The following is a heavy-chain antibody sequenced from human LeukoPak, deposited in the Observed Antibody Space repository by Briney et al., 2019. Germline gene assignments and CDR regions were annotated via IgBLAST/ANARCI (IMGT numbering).Heavy chain of an antibody. D-gene: IGHD3-22*01. Sequence: PSETLSLTCTVSGGSIDSYYWSWIRQPPGKGLEWIGYIYYTGSTEYHPSPKSRVTISVDTSKNQFSLKLSSVTAADTAVYYCARGRGSSGYYYRYMDVWGKGTTVTVSS. CDR1: GGSIDSYY. CDR2: IYYTGST. J-gene: IGHJ6*03. CDR3: ARGRGSSGYYYRYMDV. V-gene: IGHV4-59*12.